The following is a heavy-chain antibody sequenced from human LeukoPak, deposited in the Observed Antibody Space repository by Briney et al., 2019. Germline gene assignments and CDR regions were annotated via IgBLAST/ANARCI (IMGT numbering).Heavy chain of an antibody. J-gene: IGHJ6*02. CDR2: ISWNSGSI. Sequence: GRSLRLSCAASGFTFDDYAMHWVRQAPGKGLEWVSGISWNSGSIGYADSVKGRFTISRDNAKNSLYLQMNSLRAEDTALYYCAKDIRSVPYGMDVWGQGTTVTVSS. V-gene: IGHV3-9*01. CDR3: AKDIRSVPYGMDV. CDR1: GFTFDDYA. D-gene: IGHD3-3*01.